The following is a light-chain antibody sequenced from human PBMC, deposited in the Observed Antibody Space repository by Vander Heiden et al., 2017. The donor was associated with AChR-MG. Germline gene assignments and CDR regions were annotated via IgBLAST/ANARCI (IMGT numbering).Light chain of an antibody. CDR3: CSYAATYSDVI. J-gene: IGLJ2*01. CDR2: DVN. V-gene: IGLV2-11*01. CDR1: STDVGAYNY. Sequence: QSDLTQPRSVSVSPGQSVTISCTGTSTDVGAYNYISWYQQHPGKAPKLLIYDVNKRPSGVPDRFSGSMSGNTASLTISGLQAEDEADYYCCSYAATYSDVIFAGGTKLSAL.